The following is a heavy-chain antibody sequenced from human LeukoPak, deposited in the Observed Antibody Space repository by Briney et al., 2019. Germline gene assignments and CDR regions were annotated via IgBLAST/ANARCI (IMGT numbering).Heavy chain of an antibody. CDR3: AKAPPAGPLWFDP. V-gene: IGHV3-48*01. Sequence: PGGSLRLSCAASGFTFSNYNMNWVRQAPGKGLEWVSYISTSSSTIYYADSVKGRFTISRDNSKNTLYLQMNSLRAEDTAVYYCAKAPPAGPLWFDPWGQGTLVTVSS. CDR2: ISTSSSTI. J-gene: IGHJ5*02. CDR1: GFTFSNYN. D-gene: IGHD6-19*01.